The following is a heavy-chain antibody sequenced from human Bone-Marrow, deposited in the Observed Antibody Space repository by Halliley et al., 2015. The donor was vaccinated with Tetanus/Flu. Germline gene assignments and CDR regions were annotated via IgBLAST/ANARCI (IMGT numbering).Heavy chain of an antibody. J-gene: IGHJ4*02. V-gene: IGHV4-4*02. CDR3: ARVTVTQHYFDN. Sequence: GGEGVGEIYHGGSPNYNPAHKGRVTTSLDKAKNQFSRKRGSGTAADTAVYYCARVTVTQHYFDNWGQGTLVTVSS. D-gene: IGHD4-17*01. CDR2: IYHGGSP.